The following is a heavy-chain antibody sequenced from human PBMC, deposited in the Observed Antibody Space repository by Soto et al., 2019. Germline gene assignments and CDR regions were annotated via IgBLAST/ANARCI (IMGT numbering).Heavy chain of an antibody. Sequence: EVQLVESGGGLVKPGGSLRLSCAASGFSFSSYSMNWVRQAPGKGLEWVSSISSSASHINYADSVKGRFTISRDNAKKSLYLQMNSLRAEDTALYYCARGYRGYCSGGSCYWFDPWGQGTLVTVSS. J-gene: IGHJ5*02. V-gene: IGHV3-21*01. CDR2: ISSSASHI. D-gene: IGHD2-15*01. CDR3: ARGYRGYCSGGSCYWFDP. CDR1: GFSFSSYS.